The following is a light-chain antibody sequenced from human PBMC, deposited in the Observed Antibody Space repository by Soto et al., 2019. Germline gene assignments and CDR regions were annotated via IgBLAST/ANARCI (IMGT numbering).Light chain of an antibody. V-gene: IGKV3-11*01. CDR1: QSVDFH. J-gene: IGKJ5*01. CDR3: QQRSTWPT. CDR2: DAS. Sequence: EIVMTQSPATLSVSPGERATLSCRASQSVDFHLAWYQQKPGQAPRLLIYDASVRATGTPARFSGSGSGTAFTLTISSLEPEDFALYYCQQRSTWPTFGQGTRLEIK.